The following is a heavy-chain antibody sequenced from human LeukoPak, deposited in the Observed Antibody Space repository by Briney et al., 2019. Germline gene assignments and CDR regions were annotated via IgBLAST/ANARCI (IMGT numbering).Heavy chain of an antibody. CDR1: GFTFSSYG. V-gene: IGHV3-30*03. J-gene: IGHJ4*02. D-gene: IGHD3-10*01. CDR3: AVIYGSGSYFLDY. Sequence: GRSLRLSCAASGFTFSSYGMHWVRQAPGKGLEWVAVISHGGSNKYHTDSVKGRFTISRDNSENTLYLQMTSLRAEDTAVYYCAVIYGSGSYFLDYWGQGTLVTVSS. CDR2: ISHGGSNK.